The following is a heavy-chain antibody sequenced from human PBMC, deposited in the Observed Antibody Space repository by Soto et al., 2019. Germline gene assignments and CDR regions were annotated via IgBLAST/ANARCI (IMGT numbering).Heavy chain of an antibody. CDR2: IIPILGIA. CDR3: ARDPSYYGMDV. J-gene: IGHJ6*02. CDR1: GGTFSSYT. V-gene: IGHV1-69*04. Sequence: SVKVSCKASGGTFSSYTISWVRQAPGQGLEWMGRIIPILGIANYAQKFQGRVTITADTSASTAYMELSSLRSEDTAVYYCARDPSYYGMDVWGQGTTVTVSS.